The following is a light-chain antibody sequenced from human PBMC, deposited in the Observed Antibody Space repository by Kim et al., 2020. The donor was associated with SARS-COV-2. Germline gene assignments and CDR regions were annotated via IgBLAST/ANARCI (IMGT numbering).Light chain of an antibody. CDR2: GNN. CDR1: SSNIGAGYD. CDR3: QSYDSSLSTRV. Sequence: QSGLTQAPSVSGAPGQRVTISCTGSSSNIGAGYDVHWYQLLPGTAPKLLIYGNNNRPSGVPDRFSGSKSGTSASLAITGLQAEDEADYYCQSYDSSLSTRVFGGGTQLTVL. J-gene: IGLJ3*02. V-gene: IGLV1-40*01.